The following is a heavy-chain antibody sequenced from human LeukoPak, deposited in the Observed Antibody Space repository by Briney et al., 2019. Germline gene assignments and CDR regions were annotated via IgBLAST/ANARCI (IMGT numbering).Heavy chain of an antibody. J-gene: IGHJ4*02. CDR1: RFTFNTYA. CDR3: ARDQSSSGYYYVGVDY. V-gene: IGHV3-33*08. CDR2: IWYDGSNK. D-gene: IGHD3-22*01. Sequence: GGSLRLSCAASRFTFNTYAMHWVRQAPGKGLEWVAVIWYDGSNKYYADSVKGRFTISRDNSKNTLYLQMNSLRAEDTAVYYCARDQSSSGYYYVGVDYWGQGTLVTVSS.